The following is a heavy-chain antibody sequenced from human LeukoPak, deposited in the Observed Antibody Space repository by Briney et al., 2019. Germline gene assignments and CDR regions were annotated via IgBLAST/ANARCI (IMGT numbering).Heavy chain of an antibody. J-gene: IGHJ4*02. D-gene: IGHD3-10*01. CDR3: AKTELYGSGSYYPGY. CDR1: GFTFSDYY. Sequence: GGSLRLSCAASGFTFSDYYMSWIRQAPGKGLEWVPYISSSSSYTNYADSVKGRFTISRDNTTNSVYMQMNSLRAEDTAVYYCAKTELYGSGSYYPGYWGQGTLVTVSS. V-gene: IGHV3-11*06. CDR2: ISSSSSYT.